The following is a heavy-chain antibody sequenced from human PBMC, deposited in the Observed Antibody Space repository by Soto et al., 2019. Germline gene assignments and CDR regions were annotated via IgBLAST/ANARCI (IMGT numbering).Heavy chain of an antibody. CDR2: IDPSDSYT. CDR1: GYSFTSYW. Sequence: SLKISCKGSGYSFTSYWISWVRQMPGKGLEWMGRIDPSDSYTNYSPSFQGHVTISADKSISTAYLQWSSLKASDTAMYYCARFGGDYRYYYYGMDVWGQGTTVTVSS. D-gene: IGHD4-17*01. CDR3: ARFGGDYRYYYYGMDV. J-gene: IGHJ6*02. V-gene: IGHV5-10-1*01.